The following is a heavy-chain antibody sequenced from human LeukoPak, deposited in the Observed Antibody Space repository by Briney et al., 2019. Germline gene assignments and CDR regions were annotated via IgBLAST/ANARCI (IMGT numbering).Heavy chain of an antibody. CDR1: GFTFSSYA. Sequence: GGSLRLSCAASGFTFSSYAMSWVRQAPGKGLEWVSAISGSGGSTYYADSVKGRFTISRDNSKNTLYLQMNSLRAEDTAVYYCAKDRDGYNWVEYFQHWGQGTLVTVSS. CDR3: AKDRDGYNWVEYFQH. CDR2: ISGSGGST. J-gene: IGHJ1*01. V-gene: IGHV3-23*01. D-gene: IGHD5-24*01.